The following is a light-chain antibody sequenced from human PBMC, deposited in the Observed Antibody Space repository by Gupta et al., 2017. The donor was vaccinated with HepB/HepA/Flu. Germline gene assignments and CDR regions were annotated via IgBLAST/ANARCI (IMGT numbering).Light chain of an antibody. CDR3: ESWEESRNGPWV. J-gene: IGLJ3*02. CDR1: SSNIGSNN. V-gene: IGLV1-44*01. Sequence: TSSCSGSSSNIGSNNVNCYHQHPATAPNLLIFSNDKRPSRVPARFSGSNSATSAAVAISWLPSEAEADYYCESWEESRNGPWVFGGGTKLTVL. CDR2: SND.